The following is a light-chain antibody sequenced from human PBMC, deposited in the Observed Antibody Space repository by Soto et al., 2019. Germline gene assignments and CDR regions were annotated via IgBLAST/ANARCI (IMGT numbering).Light chain of an antibody. CDR3: QQYYEFPLI. Sequence: AIRMTQSPSSLSASPGDRVTITCRASQDISSYLAWYQQKPGKAPNLLIYVASTLQSGVPSRFSGSGSGTAFPLTISRLQTEDFATYYCQQYYEFPLIFGGGTKVQMK. CDR2: VAS. CDR1: QDISSY. J-gene: IGKJ4*01. V-gene: IGKV1-8*01.